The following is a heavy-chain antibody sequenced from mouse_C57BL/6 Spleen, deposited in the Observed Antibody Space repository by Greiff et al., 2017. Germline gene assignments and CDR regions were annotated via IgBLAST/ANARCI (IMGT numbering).Heavy chain of an antibody. D-gene: IGHD2-4*01. Sequence: VQLKQPGAELVKPGASVKMSCKASGYTFTSYWITWVKQRPGQGLEWIGDIYPGSGSTNYNEKFKSKATLTVDTSSSTAYMQLSSLTSEDSAVYYCAREGDYAVGYWYFDVWGTGTTVTVSS. V-gene: IGHV1-55*01. CDR3: AREGDYAVGYWYFDV. CDR2: IYPGSGST. J-gene: IGHJ1*03. CDR1: GYTFTSYW.